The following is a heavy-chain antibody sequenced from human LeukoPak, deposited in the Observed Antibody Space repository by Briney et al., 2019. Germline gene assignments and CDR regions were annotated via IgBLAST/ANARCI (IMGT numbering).Heavy chain of an antibody. J-gene: IGHJ3*02. V-gene: IGHV5-51*01. CDR3: ARHGSSSWYSTHAFDI. CDR2: IYPGDSGT. D-gene: IGHD6-13*01. CDR1: GYSFTSYW. Sequence: GESLKISCKGSGYSFTSYWIGWVRQMPGKGLEWMGIIYPGDSGTRYSPSFQGQVTISADKSISTAYLQWSSLKASDTAMYYCARHGSSSWYSTHAFDIWGQGTMVTVSS.